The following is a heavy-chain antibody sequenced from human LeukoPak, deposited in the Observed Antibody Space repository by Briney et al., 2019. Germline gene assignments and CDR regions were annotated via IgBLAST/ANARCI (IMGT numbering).Heavy chain of an antibody. CDR1: GFTFSSYG. J-gene: IGHJ5*02. V-gene: IGHV3-30*18. CDR3: AKGKRYCSSTSCYNWFDP. CDR2: ISHDAKST. D-gene: IGHD2-2*01. Sequence: GGSLRLSCATSGFTFSSYGMHWVRQVPGKGLEWVTVISHDAKSTYHVDSVKGRFTISRDNSKNTLYLQMNSLRAEDTAVYYCAKGKRYCSSTSCYNWFDPWGQGTLVTVSS.